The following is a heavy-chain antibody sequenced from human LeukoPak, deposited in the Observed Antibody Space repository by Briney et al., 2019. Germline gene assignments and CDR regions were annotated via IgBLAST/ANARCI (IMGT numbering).Heavy chain of an antibody. CDR1: GGSISSITYY. CDR2: ISYSGNT. D-gene: IGHD4-11*01. Sequence: PETLSLTCTVSGGSISSITYYWGWIRQTPGKGLEWIGSISYSGNTYYNPSLQSRVIISRDTSKNQFSLKVSSVTAADTAVYFCARDNYLPPAHRDFDYWGQGTLVTVSS. CDR3: ARDNYLPPAHRDFDY. J-gene: IGHJ4*02. V-gene: IGHV4-39*07.